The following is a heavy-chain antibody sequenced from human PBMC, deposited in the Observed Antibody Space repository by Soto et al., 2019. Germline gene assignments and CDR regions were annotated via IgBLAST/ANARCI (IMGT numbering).Heavy chain of an antibody. V-gene: IGHV4-34*01. Sequence: QVQLQQWGAGLLKPSETLSLTCAVYGGSFSGYYWSWIRQPPGKGLAWIGEINHSGSTNYNPSLKSRVTISVDTSKNQFSLKLSSVTAADTAVYYCASSSITMVRGGPYFDYWGQGSLVTVSS. D-gene: IGHD3-10*01. CDR2: INHSGST. J-gene: IGHJ4*02. CDR3: ASSSITMVRGGPYFDY. CDR1: GGSFSGYY.